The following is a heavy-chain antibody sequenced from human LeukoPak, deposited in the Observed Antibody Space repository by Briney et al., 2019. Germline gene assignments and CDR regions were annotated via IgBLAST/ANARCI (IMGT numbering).Heavy chain of an antibody. J-gene: IGHJ4*02. CDR2: VTYDGSGK. Sequence: GGSLRLSCAASGFTFTSYGIHWVRQAPGKGLEWVAVVTYDGSGKWYADAVKGRFTISRDNSKNTLYLQMNSLRAEDTAVYYCARDSIAAGTNWGQGTLVTVSS. CDR1: GFTFTSYG. CDR3: ARDSIAAGTN. V-gene: IGHV3-30*03. D-gene: IGHD6-13*01.